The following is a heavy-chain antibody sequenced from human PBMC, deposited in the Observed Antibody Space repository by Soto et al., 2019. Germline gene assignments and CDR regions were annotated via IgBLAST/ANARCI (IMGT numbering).Heavy chain of an antibody. D-gene: IGHD1-26*01. Sequence: EVQLLESGGGLVQPGGSLRVSCAASGFTFSNYAMSWVRQAPGKGLEWVSAISGRGGSTYYADSVKGRFTISRDNSKNTLSLQMNSLRAEDTAVYYCAKDEVGAVYYYYYGMDVWGQGTTVTVSS. CDR1: GFTFSNYA. J-gene: IGHJ6*02. V-gene: IGHV3-23*01. CDR2: ISGRGGST. CDR3: AKDEVGAVYYYYYGMDV.